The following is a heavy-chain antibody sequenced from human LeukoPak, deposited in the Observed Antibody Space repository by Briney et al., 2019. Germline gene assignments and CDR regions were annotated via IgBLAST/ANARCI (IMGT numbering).Heavy chain of an antibody. D-gene: IGHD3-10*01. V-gene: IGHV3-21*01. J-gene: IGHJ6*02. CDR2: ISSSSYI. Sequence: PGGSLRLSCAASGFTFSSYSMNWVRQAPGKGLEWVASISSSSYIYYADSVKGRFTISRDNAKNSLYLQMNSLRAEDTAVYYCARDESKRVRGVITVWGQGTTVTVSS. CDR1: GFTFSSYS. CDR3: ARDESKRVRGVITV.